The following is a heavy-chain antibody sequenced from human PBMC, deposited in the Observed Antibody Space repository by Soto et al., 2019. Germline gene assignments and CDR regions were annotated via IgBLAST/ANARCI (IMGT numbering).Heavy chain of an antibody. CDR3: ARQAATTSFHYGMDV. CDR2: IDPSDSYT. Sequence: GESLKISCKGSGYSFTKYWISWVRQMPGKGLEWMGKIDPSDSYTTYSPSFPGHVTISAGKSISSAYLQWSNLKASDTAMYYCARQAATTSFHYGMDVWGQGTTVTVSS. J-gene: IGHJ6*02. D-gene: IGHD1-7*01. CDR1: GYSFTKYW. V-gene: IGHV5-10-1*01.